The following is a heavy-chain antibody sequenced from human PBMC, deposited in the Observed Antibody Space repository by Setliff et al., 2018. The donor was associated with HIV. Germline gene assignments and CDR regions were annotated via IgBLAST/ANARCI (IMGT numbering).Heavy chain of an antibody. CDR2: IIPIFGTT. D-gene: IGHD2-21*01. CDR1: GGTFTNFA. Sequence: SVKVSCKASGGTFTNFAISWVRQAPGQGLEWMGGIIPIFGTTKYPLRFQGRVTITADESTSTAYMELSSLRSEDTALYYCATLTYCSGDCYSTGASDIWGQGTMVTVSS. CDR3: ATLTYCSGDCYSTGASDI. J-gene: IGHJ3*02. V-gene: IGHV1-69*13.